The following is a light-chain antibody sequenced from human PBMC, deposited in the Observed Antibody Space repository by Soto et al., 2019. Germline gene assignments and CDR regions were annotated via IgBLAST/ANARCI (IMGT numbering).Light chain of an antibody. J-gene: IGKJ1*01. V-gene: IGKV1-5*03. CDR2: KAS. Sequence: FQMTQSPSTQSASVGDRVTITCRASQSISSWLAWYQQKPGKAPKLLIYKASSLESGVPSRFSGSGSGTEFTLTISSLQPDDFATYYCQQYNSYSRTFGQGTKVDIK. CDR1: QSISSW. CDR3: QQYNSYSRT.